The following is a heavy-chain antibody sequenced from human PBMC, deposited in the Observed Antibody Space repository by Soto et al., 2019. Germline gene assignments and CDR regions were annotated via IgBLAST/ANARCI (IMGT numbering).Heavy chain of an antibody. CDR2: TYYKSKWYY. CDR3: ARGSWDDVSGHYYMDV. J-gene: IGHJ6*03. D-gene: IGHD1-1*01. CDR1: WDSVSCNSAG. V-gene: IGHV6-1*01. Sequence: PSRTLPLTCDISWDSVSCNSAGSNWIRQTPSRGLEWLGRTYYKSKWYYTYAASVKSRITVSPDTSKNQFSLQLTSVTPEDTAVYYCARGSWDDVSGHYYMDVWDKGTTVTVSS.